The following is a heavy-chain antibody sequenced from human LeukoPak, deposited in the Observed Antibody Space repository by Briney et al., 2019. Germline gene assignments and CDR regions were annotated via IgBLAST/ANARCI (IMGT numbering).Heavy chain of an antibody. J-gene: IGHJ6*01. CDR3: ARGEWYSDFWSGSYYYALDA. Sequence: PSETLSLTCTVSGGSISSGDHFWSWIRQPPGMGLEWIGYIFYSGNTYYNPSLRSRVTMSVDTSKNQFALKLSSVTAADTAVYFCARGEWYSDFWSGSYYYALDAWGEGATVTVSS. D-gene: IGHD3-3*01. V-gene: IGHV4-30-4*01. CDR1: GGSISSGDHF. CDR2: IFYSGNT.